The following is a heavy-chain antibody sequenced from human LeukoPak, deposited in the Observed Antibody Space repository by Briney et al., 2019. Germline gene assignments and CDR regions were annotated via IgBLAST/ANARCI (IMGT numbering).Heavy chain of an antibody. CDR3: AREKYFDYVWGSYRLIFDI. D-gene: IGHD3-16*02. J-gene: IGHJ3*02. CDR1: GFTFSSYS. Sequence: GGSLRLSCAASGFTFSSYSMNWVRQAPGKGLEWVSYISSSSSTIYYADSVKGRFTISRDNAKNSLYLQMNGLRAEDTAVYHCAREKYFDYVWGSYRLIFDIWGQGTMVTVSS. V-gene: IGHV3-48*04. CDR2: ISSSSSTI.